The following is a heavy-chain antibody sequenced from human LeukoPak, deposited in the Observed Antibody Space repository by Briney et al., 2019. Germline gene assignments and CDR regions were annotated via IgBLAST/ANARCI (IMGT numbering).Heavy chain of an antibody. CDR2: ISYDGSNK. Sequence: PGGSLRLSCAASGFTFSSYGMHWVRQAPGKGLEWVAVISYDGSNKYYADSVKGRFTISRDNSKNTLYLQMNSLRAEDTAVYYCAKPKQLVRSGYFDYWGQRTLVTVSS. J-gene: IGHJ4*02. CDR3: AKPKQLVRSGYFDY. CDR1: GFTFSSYG. D-gene: IGHD6-13*01. V-gene: IGHV3-30*18.